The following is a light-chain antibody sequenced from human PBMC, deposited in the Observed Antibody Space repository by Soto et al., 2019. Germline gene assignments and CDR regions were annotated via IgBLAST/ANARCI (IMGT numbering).Light chain of an antibody. J-gene: IGLJ3*02. CDR2: YDE. CDR1: TSNIEKTA. CDR3: AAWDDSLNGWV. Sequence: QSVLTQPPSVSGAPRQRVTISCSGSTSNIEKTAVNWYQHLPGEAPKLLIYYDEILSSGVSGRFSGSKSGTSASLAISGLQSEDEGVYYCAAWDDSLNGWVFGGGTKLTVL. V-gene: IGLV1-36*01.